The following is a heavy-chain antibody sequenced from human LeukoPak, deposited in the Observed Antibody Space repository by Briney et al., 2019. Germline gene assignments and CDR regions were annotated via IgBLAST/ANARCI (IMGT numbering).Heavy chain of an antibody. V-gene: IGHV4-39*07. J-gene: IGHJ6*03. D-gene: IGHD1-26*01. CDR1: GVSISSSSYY. CDR3: ARDLSGSYYYYYYMDV. Sequence: SETLSLTCTVSGVSISSSSYYWGWIRQPPGKGLEWIGRIYYSGSTYYNPSLKSRVTISVDTSKNQFSLKLSSVTAADTAVYYCARDLSGSYYYYYYMDVWGKGTTVTVSS. CDR2: IYYSGST.